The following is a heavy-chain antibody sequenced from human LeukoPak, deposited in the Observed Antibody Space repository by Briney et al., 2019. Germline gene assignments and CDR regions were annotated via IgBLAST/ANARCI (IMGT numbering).Heavy chain of an antibody. Sequence: GGSLRLSCAASGFTFKDYWMHWVRQAPGKGLVWVSRINEDGSTTNYADSVKGRFTISRDNAKNTLYLQMNSLRAEDTAVYYCVRDLGGRSGHWGQGTLVTVSS. J-gene: IGHJ4*02. CDR1: GFTFKDYW. CDR2: INEDGSTT. CDR3: VRDLGGRSGH. D-gene: IGHD1-26*01. V-gene: IGHV3-74*01.